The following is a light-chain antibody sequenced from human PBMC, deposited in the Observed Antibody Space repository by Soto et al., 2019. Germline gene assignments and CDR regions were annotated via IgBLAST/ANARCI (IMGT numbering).Light chain of an antibody. CDR3: QSYDSDVSAWV. J-gene: IGLJ3*02. V-gene: IGLV2-14*03. CDR2: GYT. CDR1: SSDIGAYDY. Sequence: QSVLTQPASVSGSPGQSITISCSGTSSDIGAYDYVSWYQQHPGRAPKLLIFGYTNRPSGVPDRFSGSKSGTSASLAITGLQSEDEAAYYCQSYDSDVSAWVFGGGTKLTVL.